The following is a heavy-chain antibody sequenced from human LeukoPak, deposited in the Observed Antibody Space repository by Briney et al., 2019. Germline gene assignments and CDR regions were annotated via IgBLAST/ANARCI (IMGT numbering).Heavy chain of an antibody. V-gene: IGHV7-4-1*02. Sequence: ASVKVSCKASGYSFTNYAMNWVRQAPGQGLELMGWINTNTGNPTYAQGFTGRFVFSLDTSVSTAYLQISSLKAEDTAVYYCARDGMTGYIYWGQGTLVTVSS. J-gene: IGHJ4*02. CDR1: GYSFTNYA. CDR3: ARDGMTGYIY. CDR2: INTNTGNP. D-gene: IGHD3-9*01.